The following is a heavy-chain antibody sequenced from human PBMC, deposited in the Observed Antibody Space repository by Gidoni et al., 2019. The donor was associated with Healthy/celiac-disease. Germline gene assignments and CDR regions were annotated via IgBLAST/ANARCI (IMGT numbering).Heavy chain of an antibody. J-gene: IGHJ4*02. Sequence: QLQLQESGPGLVKPSETLSLTCSVSGGSISSSNYYWGWIRQPPGKGLEWIGSIYYSGSTYYNPSLKSRVTLSVDTSKNQFSLKLSSVTAADTAVYYCARADLWFRELSFDYWGQGTLVTVSS. D-gene: IGHD3-10*01. CDR2: IYYSGST. CDR3: ARADLWFRELSFDY. CDR1: GGSISSSNYY. V-gene: IGHV4-39*01.